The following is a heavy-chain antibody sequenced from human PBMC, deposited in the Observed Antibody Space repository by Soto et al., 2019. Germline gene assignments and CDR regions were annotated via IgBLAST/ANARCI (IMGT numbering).Heavy chain of an antibody. CDR2: IGTSETNT. V-gene: IGHV3-48*03. Sequence: EVQLVESGGGLVQPGLSLRLSCAASGFTFSNYEFNWVRQAPGKGLEWISYIGTSETNTYYAASVKGRFTVSRDNAKSSVYLQMNSLRAEDTAVYYCARGCDGSTNCHSLSWLDPWGQGTLVTVSS. CDR1: GFTFSNYE. D-gene: IGHD2-2*01. CDR3: ARGCDGSTNCHSLSWLDP. J-gene: IGHJ5*02.